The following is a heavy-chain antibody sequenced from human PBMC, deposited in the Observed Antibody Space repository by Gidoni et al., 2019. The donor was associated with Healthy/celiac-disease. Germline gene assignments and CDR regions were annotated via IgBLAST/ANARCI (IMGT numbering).Heavy chain of an antibody. CDR3: AREEAIAARPLDY. V-gene: IGHV3-33*01. J-gene: IGHJ4*02. CDR2: RWYDGSKK. Sequence: QVQLVESVGVVVQPGSYRRLSCAASGFTFSSYGMHWVRQATGQGLEWVVVRWYDGSKKYYADSVKGRFTISRDNSKNTLYLQMNRLRAEDTAVYYCAREEAIAARPLDYWGQGTLVTVSS. D-gene: IGHD6-6*01. CDR1: GFTFSSYG.